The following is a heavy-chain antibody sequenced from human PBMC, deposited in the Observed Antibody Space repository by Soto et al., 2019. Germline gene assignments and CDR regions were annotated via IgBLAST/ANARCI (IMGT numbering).Heavy chain of an antibody. V-gene: IGHV5-10-1*01. Sequence: GESLKISCKGSGYSFTSYWISWVRQMPGKGLEWMGRIDPSDSYTNYSPSFQGHVTISADKSISTAYLQWSSPKAPDTAMYYCARPGEFDAFDIWGQGTMVTVSS. CDR1: GYSFTSYW. CDR2: IDPSDSYT. CDR3: ARPGEFDAFDI. J-gene: IGHJ3*02. D-gene: IGHD3-10*01.